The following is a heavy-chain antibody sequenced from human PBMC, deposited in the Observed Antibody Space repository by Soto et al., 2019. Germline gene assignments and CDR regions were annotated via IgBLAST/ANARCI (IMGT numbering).Heavy chain of an antibody. CDR2: IYYSGST. D-gene: IGHD6-13*01. Sequence: ETLSLTCTVSGGSISSYYWSWIRQPPGKGLEWIGYIYYSGSTNYNPSLKSRVTISVDTSKNQFSLKLSSVTAADTAVYYCARTDSSSWSPAFDYWGQGTLVTVSS. CDR1: GGSISSYY. V-gene: IGHV4-59*01. CDR3: ARTDSSSWSPAFDY. J-gene: IGHJ4*02.